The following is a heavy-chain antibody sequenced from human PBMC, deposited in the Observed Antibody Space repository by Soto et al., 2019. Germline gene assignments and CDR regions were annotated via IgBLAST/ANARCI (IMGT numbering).Heavy chain of an antibody. D-gene: IGHD3-10*01. Sequence: SETLSLTCTVSGGSISSSSYYWGWIRQPPGKGLEWIGSIYYSGSTYYNPSLKSRVTISVDTSKNQFSLKLSSVTAADTAVYYCARRNMVRGLDYWGQGTLVTVSS. CDR2: IYYSGST. CDR1: GGSISSSSYY. J-gene: IGHJ4*02. CDR3: ARRNMVRGLDY. V-gene: IGHV4-39*01.